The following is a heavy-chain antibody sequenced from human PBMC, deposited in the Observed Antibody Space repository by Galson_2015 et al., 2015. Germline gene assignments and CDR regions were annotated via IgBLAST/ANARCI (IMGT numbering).Heavy chain of an antibody. Sequence: SLRLSCAASGFTFSSYEMNWVRQAPGKGLEWVSYISSSGTTIYYADSVKGRFTISRDNAKSSLYLQMNSLRAEDTAVYYCARDIRSVYGDYPDAFDIWGQGTMVTVSS. CDR1: GFTFSSYE. CDR3: ARDIRSVYGDYPDAFDI. V-gene: IGHV3-48*03. J-gene: IGHJ3*02. CDR2: ISSSGTTI. D-gene: IGHD4-17*01.